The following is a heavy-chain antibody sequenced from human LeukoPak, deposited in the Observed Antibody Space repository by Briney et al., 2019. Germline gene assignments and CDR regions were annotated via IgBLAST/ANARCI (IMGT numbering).Heavy chain of an antibody. J-gene: IGHJ4*02. CDR2: IYSSGYT. Sequence: PSETLSLTCSFSGDSISTYYWSWIRQSPGKGRACIGHIYSSGYTDYNYSLKSRVPISVDTSKSQSSLRLRAVVATDTAVYYCARLRWQLVGPYIDYWGQGISVTVSS. V-gene: IGHV4-59*01. D-gene: IGHD1-26*01. CDR3: ARLRWQLVGPYIDY. CDR1: GDSISTYY.